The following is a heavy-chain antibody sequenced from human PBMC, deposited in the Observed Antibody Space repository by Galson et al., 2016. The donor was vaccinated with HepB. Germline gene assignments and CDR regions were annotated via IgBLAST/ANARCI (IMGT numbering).Heavy chain of an antibody. CDR1: GGNFSSYA. J-gene: IGHJ6*02. Sequence: SVKVSCKASGGNFSSYAISWVRQAPGQGLEWMGGIIPILDIPNYAQKFQGRVTISADKSTTTSYMELSSLRSEDTALDYCARGVYHYNGLDVWGQGTTVTVSS. CDR2: IIPILDIP. CDR3: ARGVYHYNGLDV. V-gene: IGHV1-69*10.